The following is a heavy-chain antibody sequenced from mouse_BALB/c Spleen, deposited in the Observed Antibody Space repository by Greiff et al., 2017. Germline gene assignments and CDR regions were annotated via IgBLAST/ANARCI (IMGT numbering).Heavy chain of an antibody. J-gene: IGHJ4*01. CDR2: INPSTGYT. CDR3: ARSITTVVGAMDY. V-gene: IGHV1-7*01. Sequence: VQLQESGAELAKPGASVNMSCKASGYTFTSYWMHWVKQRPGQGLEWIGYINPSTGYTEYNQKFKDKATLTADKSSSTAYMQLSSLTSEDSAVYYCARSITTVVGAMDYWGQGTSVTVSS. D-gene: IGHD1-1*01. CDR1: GYTFTSYW.